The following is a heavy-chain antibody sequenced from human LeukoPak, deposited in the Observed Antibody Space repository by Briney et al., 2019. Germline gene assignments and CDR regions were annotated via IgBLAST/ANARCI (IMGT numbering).Heavy chain of an antibody. V-gene: IGHV4-34*01. CDR1: GGSFSGYY. CDR3: ARGPKKDIVVVPAAITGHAFDI. Sequence: KTSETLSLTCAVYGGSFSGYYWSWIRQPPGKGLEWIGEINHSGSTNYNPSLKSRVTISVDTSKNQFSLKLSSVTAADTAVYYCARGPKKDIVVVPAAITGHAFDIWGQGTMVTVSS. J-gene: IGHJ3*02. CDR2: INHSGST. D-gene: IGHD2-2*01.